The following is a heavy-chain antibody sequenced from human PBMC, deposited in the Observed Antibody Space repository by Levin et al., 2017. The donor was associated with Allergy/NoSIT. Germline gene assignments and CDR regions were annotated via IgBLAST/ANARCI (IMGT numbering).Heavy chain of an antibody. Sequence: GESLKISCTGSGFTFGDYAMSWVRQAPGKGMEWVGFIRNKAHGGTTEYAASVKGRLTISRDDSKSIAYLQMNSLKTEDTAVYFCARGGPPNYDYNWGSYRDGYFDYWGQGTLVTVSS. CDR2: IRNKAHGGTT. D-gene: IGHD3-16*02. J-gene: IGHJ4*02. CDR1: GFTFGDYA. CDR3: ARGGPPNYDYNWGSYRDGYFDY. V-gene: IGHV3-49*04.